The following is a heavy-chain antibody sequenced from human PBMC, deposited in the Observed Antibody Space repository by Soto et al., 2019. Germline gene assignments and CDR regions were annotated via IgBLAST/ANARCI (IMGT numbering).Heavy chain of an antibody. CDR2: IIPIFGTA. CDR1: GGTFSSYA. CDR3: AAHTTYYDYVWGSYRNYYFDY. D-gene: IGHD3-16*02. V-gene: IGHV1-69*12. J-gene: IGHJ4*02. Sequence: QVQLVQSGAEVKKPGSSVKVSCKASGGTFSSYAISWVRQAPGQGLEWMGGIIPIFGTANYAQKFQGRVTITADESTRTAXMXRSSLRSEDTAVYYCAAHTTYYDYVWGSYRNYYFDYWGQGTLVTVSS.